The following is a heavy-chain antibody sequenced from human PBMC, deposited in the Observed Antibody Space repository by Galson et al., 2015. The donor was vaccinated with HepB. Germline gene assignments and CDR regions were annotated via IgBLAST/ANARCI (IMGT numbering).Heavy chain of an antibody. D-gene: IGHD6-19*01. CDR2: IIRIFGIA. V-gene: IGHV1-69*13. J-gene: IGHJ4*02. CDR1: GGTFSSYA. CDR3: ARELAVAAPFDY. Sequence: SVRVSCKASGGTFSSYAISWVRQAPGQGLEWMGGIIRIFGIANYAQKFQGRVTITADESTSTAYMELSSLRSEDTAVYYCARELAVAAPFDYWGQGTLVTVSS.